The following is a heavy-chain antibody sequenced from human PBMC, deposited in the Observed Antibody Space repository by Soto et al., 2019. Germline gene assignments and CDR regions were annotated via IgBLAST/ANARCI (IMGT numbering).Heavy chain of an antibody. V-gene: IGHV3-30-3*01. J-gene: IGHJ6*02. CDR3: AKDYKVVRGVIILYYYYGMDV. D-gene: IGHD3-10*01. CDR1: GFTFSDYA. CDR2: ILSDGSNE. Sequence: GGSLRLSCAASGFTFSDYAMHWVRQPPGKGLEWVAVILSDGSNEYYADSVKGRFTISRDNSKNSLYLQMNSLRSEDTAVHYCAKDYKVVRGVIILYYYYGMDVWGQGTTVTVSS.